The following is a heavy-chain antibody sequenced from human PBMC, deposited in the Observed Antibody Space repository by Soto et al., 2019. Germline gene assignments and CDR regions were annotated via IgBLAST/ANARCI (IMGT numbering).Heavy chain of an antibody. CDR3: AKGDSGPGRSPPLINS. CDR1: GFTFSSYS. D-gene: IGHD3-10*01. V-gene: IGHV3-23*01. J-gene: IGHJ4*02. Sequence: EVQLLESGGGLVQPGGSLRLSCAASGFTFSSYSMNWVRQAPGKGLEWVASVGGGGDNTFYADSVKGRFTISRDDSQNPLYLQINRLRAEAPPVYFWAKGDSGPGRSPPLINSWGQGTLVT. CDR2: VGGGGDNT.